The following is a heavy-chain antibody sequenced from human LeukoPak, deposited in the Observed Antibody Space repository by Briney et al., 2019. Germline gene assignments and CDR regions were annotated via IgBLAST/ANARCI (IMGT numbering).Heavy chain of an antibody. V-gene: IGHV4-34*01. J-gene: IGHJ6*03. D-gene: IGHD6-13*01. Sequence: MPSETLSLTCAVYGGSFSGYYWSWIRQPPGKGLEWIGEINHSGSTNYNPSLKSRVTISVDTSKNQFSLKLSSVTAADTAVYYCARAIAAAAHYMDVWGKGTTVTVSS. CDR2: INHSGST. CDR1: GGSFSGYY. CDR3: ARAIAAAAHYMDV.